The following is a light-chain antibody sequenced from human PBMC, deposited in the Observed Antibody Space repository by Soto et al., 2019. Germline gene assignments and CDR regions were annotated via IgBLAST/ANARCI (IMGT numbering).Light chain of an antibody. CDR2: DNN. J-gene: IGLJ1*01. CDR1: RSNIGNNY. Sequence: QSALTQPPSVSAAPGQKVTISCSGSRSNIGNNYVSWYQQLPGTAPKLLIYDNNKRPSGIPDRFSGSKSGTSATLGITGLQTGDEADYYCGTWDSSLSAYVFGTGTKLTVL. V-gene: IGLV1-51*01. CDR3: GTWDSSLSAYV.